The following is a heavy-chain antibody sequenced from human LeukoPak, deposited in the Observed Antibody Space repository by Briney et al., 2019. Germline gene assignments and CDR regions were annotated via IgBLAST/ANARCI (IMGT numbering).Heavy chain of an antibody. CDR2: IYTSGST. J-gene: IGHJ4*02. D-gene: IGHD5-18*01. Sequence: PSETLSLTCIVSGGSINYYYWSWIRQAAGKGLEWTGRIYTSGSTNYNPSLKSRITMSVDASKNQFSLKLSSVTAADTAVYYCARGYSNGYVDYWGQGTLVTVSS. CDR1: GGSINYYY. CDR3: ARGYSNGYVDY. V-gene: IGHV4-4*07.